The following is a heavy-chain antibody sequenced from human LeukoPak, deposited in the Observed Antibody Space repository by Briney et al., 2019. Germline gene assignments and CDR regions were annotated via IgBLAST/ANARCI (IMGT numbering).Heavy chain of an antibody. CDR1: GGSFSGYY. V-gene: IGHV4-34*01. Sequence: PSETLSLTCAVYGGSFSGYYWSWIRQPPGKGLEWIGEINHSGSTNYNPSLKSRVTISVDTSKNQFSLKLSSVTAADTAVYYCAREAKGRPRQYYFDYWGQGTLVTVSS. CDR2: INHSGST. CDR3: AREAKGRPRQYYFDY. D-gene: IGHD3-10*01. J-gene: IGHJ4*02.